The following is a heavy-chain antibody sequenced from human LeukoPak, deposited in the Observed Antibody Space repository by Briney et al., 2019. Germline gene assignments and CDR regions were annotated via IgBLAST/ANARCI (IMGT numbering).Heavy chain of an antibody. V-gene: IGHV4-34*01. CDR3: ARGEGDYYDSSGYYGNAHFDY. D-gene: IGHD3-22*01. CDR2: INHSGST. J-gene: IGHJ4*02. CDR1: GGSFSGYY. Sequence: KASETLSLTCAVYGGSFSGYYWSWIRQPPGKGLEWIGEINHSGSTNYNPSLKSRVTISVDTSKNQFSLKLSSVTAADTAVYYCARGEGDYYDSSGYYGNAHFDYWGQGTLVTVSS.